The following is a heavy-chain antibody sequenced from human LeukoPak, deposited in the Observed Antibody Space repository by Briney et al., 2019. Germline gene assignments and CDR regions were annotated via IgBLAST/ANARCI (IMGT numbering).Heavy chain of an antibody. D-gene: IGHD3-16*02. V-gene: IGHV4-59*08. Sequence: PSETLSLTRTVSGGSISSDHWSWIRQPPEKGLEWIGCVSYRGNTNYNPSLKSRVTISVDTSKNHFSLKLTSVTAADTAVYYCARVRGLGVITPYSDSWGQGTLVTVSS. CDR3: ARVRGLGVITPYSDS. CDR2: VSYRGNT. J-gene: IGHJ4*02. CDR1: GGSISSDH.